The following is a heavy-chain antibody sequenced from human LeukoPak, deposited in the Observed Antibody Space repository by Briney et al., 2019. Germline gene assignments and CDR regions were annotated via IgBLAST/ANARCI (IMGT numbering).Heavy chain of an antibody. D-gene: IGHD2-2*01. CDR1: GFTFSSYA. CDR3: AKDCSSTSCPTSDY. CDR2: ISGSGVST. Sequence: PGGSLRLSCAASGFTFSSYAMSWVRQAPGKGLEGVSAISGSGVSTYYADSVKGRFTISRDNSKNTLYLQTNSLRAEDTAVYYCAKDCSSTSCPTSDYWGQGTLVTVSS. J-gene: IGHJ4*02. V-gene: IGHV3-23*01.